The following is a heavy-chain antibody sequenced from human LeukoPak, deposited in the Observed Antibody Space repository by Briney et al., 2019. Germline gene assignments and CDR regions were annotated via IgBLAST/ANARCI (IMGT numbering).Heavy chain of an antibody. CDR3: ARAYQPLGGLSFPDS. V-gene: IGHV7-4-1*02. Sequence: GASVKVSCKASGYTFTTYAMNWVRQAPGQGLEWMGWINTNTGNPAYAQGFTGRFVFSLDTSVSTAYLLISSLKAEDTAVYYCARAYQPLGGLSFPDSWGQGTLVTVSS. D-gene: IGHD3-16*02. CDR1: GYTFTTYA. J-gene: IGHJ5*01. CDR2: INTNTGNP.